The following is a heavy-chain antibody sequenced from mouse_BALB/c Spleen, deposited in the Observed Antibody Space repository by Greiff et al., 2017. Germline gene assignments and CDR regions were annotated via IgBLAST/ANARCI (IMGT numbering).Heavy chain of an antibody. V-gene: IGHV1-69*02. CDR1: GYTFTSYW. CDR2: IYPSDSYT. J-gene: IGHJ1*01. CDR3: TRSWLLRNWYFDV. D-gene: IGHD2-3*01. Sequence: QVQLQQPGAELVRPGASVKLSCKASGYTFTSYWINWVKQRPGQGLEWIGNIYPSDSYTNYNQKFKDKATLTVDKSSSTAYMQLSSPTSEDSAVYYCTRSWLLRNWYFDVWGAGTTVTVSS.